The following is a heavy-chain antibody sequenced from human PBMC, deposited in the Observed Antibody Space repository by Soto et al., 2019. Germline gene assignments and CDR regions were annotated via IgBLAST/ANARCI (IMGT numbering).Heavy chain of an antibody. CDR3: AGTYYYDSSGYYRFDY. Sequence: GGSLRLSCVVSGFTVSSNYMSWVRQAPGKGLEWVSVISGSDDSTYYADSVKGRFTISRHNSKNTLYLQMNSLRAEDTAVYYCAGTYYYDSSGYYRFDYWGQGTLVTVSS. D-gene: IGHD3-22*01. J-gene: IGHJ4*02. V-gene: IGHV3-53*04. CDR2: ISGSDDST. CDR1: GFTVSSNY.